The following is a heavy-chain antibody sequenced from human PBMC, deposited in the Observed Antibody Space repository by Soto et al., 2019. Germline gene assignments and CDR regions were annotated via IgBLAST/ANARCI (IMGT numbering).Heavy chain of an antibody. Sequence: EVQLLESGGGLVQPGGSLRLSCAASGFTFSSYAMSWVRQPPGKGLEWVSAISGSGISTYYADSVKGRFTISRDNSKNTLYLQRNSLRAEDTAVYYCAKETGYSSSWEKIDYWGQGTLVTVSS. D-gene: IGHD6-13*01. CDR1: GFTFSSYA. CDR3: AKETGYSSSWEKIDY. J-gene: IGHJ4*02. CDR2: ISGSGIST. V-gene: IGHV3-23*01.